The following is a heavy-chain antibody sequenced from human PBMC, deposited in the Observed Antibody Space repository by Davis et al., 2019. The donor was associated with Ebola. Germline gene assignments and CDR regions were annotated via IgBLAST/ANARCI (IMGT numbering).Heavy chain of an antibody. CDR3: ARGEVRGVIGWYWFDP. CDR1: GTSIRPYY. Sequence: GSLRLSCTVSGTSIRPYYWSWIRQPPGKGLEWIGYIYYSGSTNYNPSLKSRVTISVDTSKNQFSLKLSSVTAADTAVYYCARGEVRGVIGWYWFDPWGQGTLVTVSS. D-gene: IGHD3-10*01. CDR2: IYYSGST. V-gene: IGHV4-59*01. J-gene: IGHJ5*02.